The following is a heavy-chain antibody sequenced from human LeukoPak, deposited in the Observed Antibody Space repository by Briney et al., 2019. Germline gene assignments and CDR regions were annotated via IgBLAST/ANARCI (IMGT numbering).Heavy chain of an antibody. CDR1: GGSISSYF. D-gene: IGHD3-10*01. CDR2: IYYSGST. J-gene: IGHJ5*02. Sequence: SETLSLTCTVSGGSISSYFWSWIRQPPGKGLEWIGYIYYSGSTNYNPSLKSRVTISVDTSKNQFSLKLSSVTAADTAVYYCARVRYDSGTSWFDPWGHGTLVIVSS. CDR3: ARVRYDSGTSWFDP. V-gene: IGHV4-59*01.